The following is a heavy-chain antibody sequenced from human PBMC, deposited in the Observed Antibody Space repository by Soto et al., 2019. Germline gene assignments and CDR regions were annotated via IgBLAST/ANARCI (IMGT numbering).Heavy chain of an antibody. CDR3: AQLVTGMDF. D-gene: IGHD2-2*01. J-gene: IGHJ6*04. CDR1: GFTFRHYW. CDR2: SNRDGSRT. Sequence: EVQLVESGGGVVQPGGSLRLSCAASGFTFRHYWMHCIRQSPGQGLVWISRSNRDGSRTSYADAVTGRFTISRDNAKNTLYMQMNSLRAEETAVYYCAQLVTGMDFCGEGTTVTVSS. V-gene: IGHV3-74*01.